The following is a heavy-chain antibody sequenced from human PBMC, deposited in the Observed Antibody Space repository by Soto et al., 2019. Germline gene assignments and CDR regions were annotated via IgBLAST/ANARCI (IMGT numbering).Heavy chain of an antibody. CDR2: ISSSGSTI. Sequence: GGSLRLSCAASGFTFSSYEMNWVRQAPGKGLEWVSYISSSGSTIYYADSAKGRFTISRDNAKNSLYLQMNSLRAEDTAVYYCARTSSYDAFDIWGQGTMVTVSS. V-gene: IGHV3-48*03. D-gene: IGHD6-13*01. CDR3: ARTSSYDAFDI. J-gene: IGHJ3*02. CDR1: GFTFSSYE.